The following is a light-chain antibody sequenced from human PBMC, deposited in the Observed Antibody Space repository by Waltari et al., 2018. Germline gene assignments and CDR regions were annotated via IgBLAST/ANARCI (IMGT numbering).Light chain of an antibody. J-gene: IGKJ2*01. V-gene: IGKV4-1*01. CDR2: WAS. CDR1: QSILYTSNNKNY. CDR3: QQYFDNPRT. Sequence: EIVMTQCPESLAVSLGETATITCKSSQSILYTSNNKNYLAWYQQKPGQPPRLLIYWASSRDSGVPDRFSGSGSGTDFTLTISSLQAEDVAVYYCQQYFDNPRTFGQGTRLEIK.